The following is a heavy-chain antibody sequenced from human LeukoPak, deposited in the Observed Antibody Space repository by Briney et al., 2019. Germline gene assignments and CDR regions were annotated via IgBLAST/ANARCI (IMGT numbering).Heavy chain of an antibody. CDR1: GVSISNYY. CDR2: IYASGST. D-gene: IGHD2/OR15-2a*01. V-gene: IGHV4-4*07. CDR3: ARDFYGDDGHHPFDY. Sequence: SETLSLTCSVSGVSISNYYWNWLRQPAGMGLEWIGRIYASGSTNYNPSLKSRVTISMDKSKNHFSLNLKSVTAADTAFYYCARDFYGDDGHHPFDYWGQGIQVTVSS. J-gene: IGHJ4*02.